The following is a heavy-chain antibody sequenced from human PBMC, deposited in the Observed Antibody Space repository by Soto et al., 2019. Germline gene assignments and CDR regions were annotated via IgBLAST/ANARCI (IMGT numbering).Heavy chain of an antibody. Sequence: GGSLRLSCAASGFTFSSYAMSWVRQAPGKGLEWVSAISGSGGSTYYADSVKGRFTISRDNSKNTLYLQMNSLRAEDTAVYYCATRPTDCSGGSCSPPPDYWGQGTLVTVSS. D-gene: IGHD2-15*01. CDR2: ISGSGGST. V-gene: IGHV3-23*01. CDR1: GFTFSSYA. J-gene: IGHJ4*02. CDR3: ATRPTDCSGGSCSPPPDY.